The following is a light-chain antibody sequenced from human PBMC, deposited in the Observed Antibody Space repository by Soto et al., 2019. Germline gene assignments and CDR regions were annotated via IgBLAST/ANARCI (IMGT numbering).Light chain of an antibody. CDR3: QQAHSFPYT. J-gene: IGKJ2*01. Sequence: DIQMSQSPSSVSASVGDRVTITCRASQGISSYLAWYQQKPGKVPKLLIYAASTLQGAVPSRFSGRGSGTDFTLTISSLQPEDFTTYYCQQAHSFPYTFGQGTKLEIK. V-gene: IGKV1D-12*01. CDR2: AAS. CDR1: QGISSY.